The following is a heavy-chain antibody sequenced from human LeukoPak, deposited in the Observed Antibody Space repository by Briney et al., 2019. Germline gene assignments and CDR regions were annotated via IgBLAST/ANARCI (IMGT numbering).Heavy chain of an antibody. J-gene: IGHJ6*03. Sequence: PWGSLRLSCAASGFTFSNAWMNWVRQPPGKGLEWVGRIKCKTDGGSTDYAAPVKGRFTISRDDSKNTMYLQMTSVKTEDKPVYYCTTARSPGRIAVAGTTGGYYYFYKDVWGKGTTVTVSS. V-gene: IGHV3-15*01. D-gene: IGHD6-19*01. CDR1: GFTFSNAW. CDR2: IKCKTDGGST. CDR3: TTARSPGRIAVAGTTGGYYYFYKDV.